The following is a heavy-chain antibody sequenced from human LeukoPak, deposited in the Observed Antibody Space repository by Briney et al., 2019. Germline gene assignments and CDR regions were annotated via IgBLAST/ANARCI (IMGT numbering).Heavy chain of an antibody. V-gene: IGHV4-61*05. CDR1: GGSISSSSYY. D-gene: IGHD2-8*01. CDR3: ARGEMVYAIRY. CDR2: IYYSGST. Sequence: SETLSLTCNVSGGSISSSSYYWGWVRQAPGKGLEWIGYIYYSGSTNYNPSLKSRVTISVDTSKNQFSLKLSSVTAADTAVYYCARGEMVYAIRYWGQGTLVTVSS. J-gene: IGHJ4*02.